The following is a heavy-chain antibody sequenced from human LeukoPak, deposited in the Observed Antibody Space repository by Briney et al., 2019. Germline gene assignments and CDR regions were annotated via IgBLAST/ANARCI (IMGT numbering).Heavy chain of an antibody. Sequence: GGSLGLSCAASGFTFNNYVMSWVRQAPGRGLEWVSGIDYAGGSTNYADSVQGRFTVSRDNSKNTLYLQMNSLRAEDTAIYYCAATRVCGGVLLRPNCLYFEDWGQGTLVTVSS. J-gene: IGHJ4*02. CDR3: AATRVCGGVLLRPNCLYFED. CDR1: GFTFNNYV. CDR2: IDYAGGST. V-gene: IGHV3-23*01. D-gene: IGHD3-10*01.